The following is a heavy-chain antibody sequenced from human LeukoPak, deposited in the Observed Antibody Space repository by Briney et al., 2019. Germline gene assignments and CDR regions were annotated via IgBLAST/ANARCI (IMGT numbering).Heavy chain of an antibody. CDR2: IYTSGST. CDR3: ARGGLAARRGGNDAFDI. J-gene: IGHJ3*02. D-gene: IGHD6-6*01. Sequence: PSETLSLTCTVSGGSISSGSYYWSWIRQPAGKGLEWIGRIYTSGSTNYNPSLKSRVTISVDTSKNQFSLKLSSVTAADTAVYYCARGGLAARRGGNDAFDIWGQGTMVTVSS. V-gene: IGHV4-61*02. CDR1: GGSISSGSYY.